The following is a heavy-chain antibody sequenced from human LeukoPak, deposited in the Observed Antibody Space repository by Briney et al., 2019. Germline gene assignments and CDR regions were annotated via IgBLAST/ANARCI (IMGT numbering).Heavy chain of an antibody. Sequence: ASVKVSCKASGYTFTSYYMHWVRQAPGQGLEWMGIINPSGGSTSYAQKFQGRVTMTRDMSTSTVYMELSSLRSEATAVYYCASGGRGYYFDYWGQGTLVTVSS. CDR3: ASGGRGYYFDY. J-gene: IGHJ4*02. CDR1: GYTFTSYY. CDR2: INPSGGST. V-gene: IGHV1-46*01. D-gene: IGHD3-16*01.